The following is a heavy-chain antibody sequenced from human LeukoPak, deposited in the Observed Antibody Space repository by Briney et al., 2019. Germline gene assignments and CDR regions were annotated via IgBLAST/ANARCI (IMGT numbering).Heavy chain of an antibody. J-gene: IGHJ3*02. CDR1: GYTFTSYD. V-gene: IGHV1-8*01. CDR2: MNPNSGNT. CDR3: ATQQWLVLGDAFDI. D-gene: IGHD6-19*01. Sequence: GASVKVSCKASGYTFTSYDINWVRQATGQGLEWMGWMNPNSGNTGYAQKFQGRVTMTRNTSISTAYMELSSLRSDDTAVYYCATQQWLVLGDAFDIWGQGTMVTVSS.